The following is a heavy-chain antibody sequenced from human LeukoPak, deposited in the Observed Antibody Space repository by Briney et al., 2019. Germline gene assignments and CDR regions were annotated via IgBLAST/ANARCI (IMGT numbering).Heavy chain of an antibody. CDR3: ARDGLLGYYDSSGFGNDY. CDR1: GFTFSSYX. V-gene: IGHV3-48*03. CDR2: IXSSGSNI. Sequence: QAGGSXXLXXXXXGFTFSSYXMKWVRQAPGKGVEWVSYIXSSGSNIYYGDSVKGRFTISRDNAKNSLYMQMNSLRAEDTAVYYCARDGLLGYYDSSGFGNDYWDQGTLVTVSS. D-gene: IGHD3-22*01. J-gene: IGHJ4*02.